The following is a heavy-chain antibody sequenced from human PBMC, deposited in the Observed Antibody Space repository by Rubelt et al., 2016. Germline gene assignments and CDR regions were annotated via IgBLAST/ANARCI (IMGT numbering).Heavy chain of an antibody. CDR2: FSPSGGST. D-gene: IGHD2-21*02. CDR1: GYTFTGYY. V-gene: IGHV1-46*01. Sequence: QVQLVQSGAEVKKPGASVKVSCKASGYTFTGYYMHWVRQAPGQGLEWMGIFSPSGGSTNYAQKFQGRVTLTRDTSTTTVYMELRSLTSDDTAVYYCVRDQVGSAPDYWGQGTLIIVSS. CDR3: VRDQVGSAPDY. J-gene: IGHJ4*02.